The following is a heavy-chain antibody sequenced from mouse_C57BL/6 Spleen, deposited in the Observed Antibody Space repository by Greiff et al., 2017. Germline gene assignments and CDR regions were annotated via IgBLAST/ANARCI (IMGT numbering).Heavy chain of an antibody. CDR3: ARDDDGYYSY. CDR1: GYAFTSYW. D-gene: IGHD2-3*01. J-gene: IGHJ2*01. Sequence: VQLQQSGAELVKPGASVKISCKASGYAFTSYWMNWVKQSPGQGLEWIGQIYPGDGDTNYNGKFKGKATLTADTSSSTAYMQLSSLTSADSAVDCCARDDDGYYSYWGQGTTVTVSA. V-gene: IGHV1-80*01. CDR2: IYPGDGDT.